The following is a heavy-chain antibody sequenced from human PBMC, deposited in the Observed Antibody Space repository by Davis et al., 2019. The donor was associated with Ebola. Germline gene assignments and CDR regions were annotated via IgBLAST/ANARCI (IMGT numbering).Heavy chain of an antibody. Sequence: AASVVSCKASGYTFTSYYMHWVRQAPGQGLEWMGIINPNNGNTSYAQNFQGRVTMTSDTSTSTVYMELSSLKSEDTAIFYCMREGDGYWGQGTLVIVSS. CDR3: MREGDGY. V-gene: IGHV1-46*01. J-gene: IGHJ4*02. D-gene: IGHD2-21*01. CDR2: INPNNGNT. CDR1: GYTFTSYY.